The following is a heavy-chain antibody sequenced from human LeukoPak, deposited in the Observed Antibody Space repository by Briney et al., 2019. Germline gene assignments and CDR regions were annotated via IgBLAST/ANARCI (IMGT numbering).Heavy chain of an antibody. Sequence: SETLSLTCTVSGGSISSYYWSWIRQPPGKGLEWIGYIYYSGSTNYNPSLKSRVTISVDTSKNRFSLKLSSVTAADTAVYYCARGYYYGSGSYYKAETADAFDIWGQGTMVTVSS. CDR2: IYYSGST. D-gene: IGHD3-10*01. CDR1: GGSISSYY. J-gene: IGHJ3*02. V-gene: IGHV4-59*08. CDR3: ARGYYYGSGSYYKAETADAFDI.